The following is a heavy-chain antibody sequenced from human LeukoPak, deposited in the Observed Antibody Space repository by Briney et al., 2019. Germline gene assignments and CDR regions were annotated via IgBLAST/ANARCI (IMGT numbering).Heavy chain of an antibody. J-gene: IGHJ6*02. CDR1: GYTLTGYY. V-gene: IGHV1-2*02. CDR3: ARRASMDV. CDR2: INPDSGGT. Sequence: ASVKLSCTVSGYTLTGYYIHWVRLAPGPGRGWMGWINPDSGGTDYAQRFQGRVTMTRDTSTSTAYMELSSLRSDDTAVYYCARRASMDVWGQGTTVTVSS.